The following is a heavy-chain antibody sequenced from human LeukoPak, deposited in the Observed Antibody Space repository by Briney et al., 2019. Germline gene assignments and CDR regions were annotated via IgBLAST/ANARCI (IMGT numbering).Heavy chain of an antibody. V-gene: IGHV6-1*01. CDR3: TGGGLVRGSLHWFDP. D-gene: IGHD3-10*01. CDR2: IYYRSKWCS. J-gene: IGHJ5*02. Sequence: SQTLSLTCAISGDSVSGGSAGWNWIRQSPSRGLEWLGGIYYRSKWCSDYAISVKSRITINPDTSRDQFSLQLNSVTHDDTAVYYCTGGGLVRGSLHWFDPWAREPWSPSPQ. CDR1: GDSVSGGSAG.